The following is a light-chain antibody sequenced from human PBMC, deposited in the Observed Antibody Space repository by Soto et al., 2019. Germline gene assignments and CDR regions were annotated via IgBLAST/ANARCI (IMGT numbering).Light chain of an antibody. CDR2: DAS. CDR3: QLSYGTPPR. Sequence: IQMTQSPSSLSSSVGYRVPLICVASQTIRTYLNWYQQKPGKAPKPLIYDASSLHSGVPSRFSGSGSGTDFTLTISSLQPEDFATYYCQLSYGTPPRFGQVAKVDI. V-gene: IGKV1-39*01. CDR1: QTIRTY. J-gene: IGKJ1*01.